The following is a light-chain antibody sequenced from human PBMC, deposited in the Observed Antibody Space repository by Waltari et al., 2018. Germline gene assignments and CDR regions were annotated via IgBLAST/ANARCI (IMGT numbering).Light chain of an antibody. CDR2: VAS. CDR3: QNHERLPAM. Sequence: SCRASQSISRYVAWYQQKPGQAPRLLIYVASSRATGIPDRFSGSGSGTDFSLTISRLEPEDFAVYYCQNHERLPAMFGQGTKVEIK. V-gene: IGKV3-20*01. CDR1: QSISRY. J-gene: IGKJ1*01.